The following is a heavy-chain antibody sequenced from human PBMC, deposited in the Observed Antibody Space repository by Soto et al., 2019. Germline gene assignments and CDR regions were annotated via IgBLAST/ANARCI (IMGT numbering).Heavy chain of an antibody. D-gene: IGHD2-2*01. Sequence: EHLVESGGGLVQPGRSLRLSCAASGFTFDDYAMHWVRQAPGKGLEWVSGISWNSGNMGYADSVKGRFTISRDKAKDRLYQQMNSLDPEETVFDYCEKDIGGRYCSNMNCLRGGFRGMYVLGQGTTVTGFS. CDR1: GFTFDDYA. CDR2: ISWNSGNM. J-gene: IGHJ6*02. CDR3: EKDIGGRYCSNMNCLRGGFRGMYV. V-gene: IGHV3-9*01.